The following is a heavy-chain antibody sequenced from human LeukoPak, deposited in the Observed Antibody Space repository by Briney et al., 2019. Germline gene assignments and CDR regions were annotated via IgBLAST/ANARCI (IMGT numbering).Heavy chain of an antibody. V-gene: IGHV1-69*04. CDR3: ARGFDSSGRHGAFDI. J-gene: IGHJ3*02. Sequence: GSSVKVSCKASGGTFSSYAISWVRQAPGQGLEWMGRIIPILGIANYAQEFQGRVTITADKSTSTAYMELSSLRSEDTAVYYCARGFDSSGRHGAFDIWGQGTMVTVSS. D-gene: IGHD3-22*01. CDR1: GGTFSSYA. CDR2: IIPILGIA.